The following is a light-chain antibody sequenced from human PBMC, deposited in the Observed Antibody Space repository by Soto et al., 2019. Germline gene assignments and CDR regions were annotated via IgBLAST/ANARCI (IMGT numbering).Light chain of an antibody. V-gene: IGLV3-1*01. CDR2: QDS. CDR3: QAWDSTTGV. Sequence: SYELTQPPSVSVSPGQTASITCSGDKLGDRHTCWYQQKPGQSPVVVIYQDSKRPSGIPERFSGSNSGNTATLTISGTQAMDEADYYCQAWDSTTGVFGTGTKLTVL. J-gene: IGLJ1*01. CDR1: KLGDRH.